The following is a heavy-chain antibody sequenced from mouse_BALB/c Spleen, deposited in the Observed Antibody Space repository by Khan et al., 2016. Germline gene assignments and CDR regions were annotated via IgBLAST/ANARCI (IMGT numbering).Heavy chain of an antibody. D-gene: IGHD1-2*01. J-gene: IGHJ3*01. CDR3: ARIHYYGRFAY. Sequence: EVKLLESGGGLVQPGGSLKLSCAASGFDFSRYWMSWVRQAPGKGLEWIGEINPDSSTINYTPSLKDKFIISRDNAKNTLYMQMSNVRSEDTALEYCARIHYYGRFAYWGQGTLVTVSA. V-gene: IGHV4-1*02. CDR2: INPDSSTI. CDR1: GFDFSRYW.